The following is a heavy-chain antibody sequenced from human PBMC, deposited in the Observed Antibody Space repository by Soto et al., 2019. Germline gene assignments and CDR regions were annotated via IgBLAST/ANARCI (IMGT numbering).Heavy chain of an antibody. V-gene: IGHV3-23*01. J-gene: IGHJ4*02. CDR2: ITGSGGAT. CDR1: GFTFSSFA. D-gene: IGHD6-19*01. Sequence: EVQLLESGGGLVQPGGSLRLSCAASGFTFSSFAMSWVRQAPGKGLEWVSSITGSGGATYYAGSVKGRFTISRDNSKNTLYLQMSSLGADDTALYYCAKGGIGEAGWDYWVQGTLVTVSS. CDR3: AKGGIGEAGWDY.